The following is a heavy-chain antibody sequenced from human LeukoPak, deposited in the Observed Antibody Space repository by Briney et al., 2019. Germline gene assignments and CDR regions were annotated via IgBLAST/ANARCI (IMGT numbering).Heavy chain of an antibody. CDR3: AMVTAMVPYYFDC. CDR1: GFTFSSYA. J-gene: IGHJ4*02. Sequence: PGGSLRLSCAASGFTFSSYAMSWVRQAPGKGLEWVSAISGSGGSTYYADSVKGRFTISRDNSKNTLYLQMNSLRAEDTAVYYCAMVTAMVPYYFDCWGQGTLVTVSS. V-gene: IGHV3-23*01. D-gene: IGHD5-18*01. CDR2: ISGSGGST.